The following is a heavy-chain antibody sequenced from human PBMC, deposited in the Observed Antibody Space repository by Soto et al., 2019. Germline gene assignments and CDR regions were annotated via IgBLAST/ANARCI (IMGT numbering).Heavy chain of an antibody. V-gene: IGHV1-8*01. CDR1: GYTFTSYD. CDR3: ARERGGRSSKWFDP. D-gene: IGHD1-26*01. CDR2: MNPNSGNT. J-gene: IGHJ5*02. Sequence: ASVKVSCKASGYTFTSYDINWVRQATGQGLEWMGWMNPNSGNTAYAQKFQGRVTMTRNTSISTAYMELSSLRSEDTAVYYCARERGGRSSKWFDPWGQGTLVTVSS.